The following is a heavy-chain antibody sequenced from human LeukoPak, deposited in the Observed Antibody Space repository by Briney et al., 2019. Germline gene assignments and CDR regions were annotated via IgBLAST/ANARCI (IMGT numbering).Heavy chain of an antibody. CDR1: GYSISSGYY. Sequence: SETLSLTCAVSGYSISSGYYWGWIRQPPGKGLEWIGSIYHSGGTYYNPSLKSRVTVSVDTSKNQFSLKLSSVTAADTAVYYCARGTPDYGDLYYYYYMDVWGKGTTVTVSS. J-gene: IGHJ6*03. D-gene: IGHD4-17*01. CDR3: ARGTPDYGDLYYYYYMDV. CDR2: IYHSGGT. V-gene: IGHV4-38-2*01.